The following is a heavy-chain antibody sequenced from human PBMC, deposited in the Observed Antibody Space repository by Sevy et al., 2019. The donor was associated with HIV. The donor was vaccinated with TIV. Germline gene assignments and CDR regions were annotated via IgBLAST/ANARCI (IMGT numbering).Heavy chain of an antibody. D-gene: IGHD1-1*01. V-gene: IGHV3-11*01. CDR2: ISGSGSTI. CDR1: GFTSSDYY. J-gene: IGHJ6*02. CDR3: AREKRQDYYYDGMDV. Sequence: GGSLRLSCVGFGFTSSDYYMSWIRQAPGKGLEWVSYISGSGSTIDYADSVKGRFTISRDNAKNSLYLKMNSLRAEDTAVYYSAREKRQDYYYDGMDVWGQGTTVTVSS.